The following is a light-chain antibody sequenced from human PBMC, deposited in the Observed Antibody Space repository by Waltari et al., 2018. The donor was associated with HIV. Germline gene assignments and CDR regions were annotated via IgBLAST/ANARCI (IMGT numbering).Light chain of an antibody. J-gene: IGLJ1*01. V-gene: IGLV7-46*01. CDR3: LVSYSDTYV. CDR2: DPS. CDR1: TRAVTSDHY. Sequence: QAVVTQDPSVTVSPVGTVTLTCGSSTRAVTSDHYPYWFQQQTGQAPRTRIYDPSNKHSVKPALFSGSLLGGKSALTLSGEQHEDEAEYYCLVSYSDTYVFGTGTNVTVL.